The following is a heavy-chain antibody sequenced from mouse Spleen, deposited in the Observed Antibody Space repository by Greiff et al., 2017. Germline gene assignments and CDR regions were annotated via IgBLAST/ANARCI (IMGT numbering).Heavy chain of an antibody. D-gene: IGHD2-1*01. CDR1: GYTFTSYW. CDR3: TTFYYGNYAFAY. CDR2: IYPGNSDT. J-gene: IGHJ3*01. V-gene: IGHV1-5*01. Sequence: VQLQQSGTVLARPGASVKMSCKTSGYTFTSYWMHWVKQRPGQGLEWIGAIYPGNSDTSYNQKFKGKAKLTAVTSASTAYMELSSLTNEDSAVYYCTTFYYGNYAFAYWGQGTLVTVSA.